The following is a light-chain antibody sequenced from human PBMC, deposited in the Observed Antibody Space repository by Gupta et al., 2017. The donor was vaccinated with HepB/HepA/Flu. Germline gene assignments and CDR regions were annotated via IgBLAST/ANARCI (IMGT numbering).Light chain of an antibody. CDR3: QQSYSTPLT. CDR1: QSISSY. J-gene: IGKJ4*01. Sequence: SXXXGDRVTITCRASQSISSYLNWYQQKPGKAPKLLIYAASSLQSGVPSRFSGSGSGTDFTLTISSLQPEDFATYYCQQSYSTPLTFGGGTKVEIK. V-gene: IGKV1-39*01. CDR2: AAS.